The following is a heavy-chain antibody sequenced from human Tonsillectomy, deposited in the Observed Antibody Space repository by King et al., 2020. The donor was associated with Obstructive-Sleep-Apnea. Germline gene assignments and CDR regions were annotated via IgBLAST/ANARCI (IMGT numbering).Heavy chain of an antibody. CDR3: VRTLREPPSNWFDP. D-gene: IGHD1-14*01. Sequence: LTLKESGPALVRPTQTLTLTCTFSVFSPTTNGMCVSWIRQPPGKALEWLARIDWDEDKNYSPSLKTRLTISKDTSKNQVVLTMTNMNPVDTATYYCVRTLREPPSNWFDPWGQGTLVTVSA. CDR1: VFSPTTNGMC. J-gene: IGHJ5*02. V-gene: IGHV2-70*13. CDR2: IDWDEDK.